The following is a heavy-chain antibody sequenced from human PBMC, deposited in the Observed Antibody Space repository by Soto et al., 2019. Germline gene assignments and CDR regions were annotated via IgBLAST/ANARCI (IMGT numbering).Heavy chain of an antibody. V-gene: IGHV1-8*01. CDR1: GYTFTSYD. J-gene: IGHJ1*01. CDR3: ARGPYSSSSLIESQYFQH. D-gene: IGHD6-6*01. CDR2: MNPNSGNT. Sequence: QVPLVQSGAEVKKPGASVKVSCKASGYTFTSYDINWVRQATGQGLEWMGWMNPNSGNTGYAQKFQGRVTMTRNTSISTAYMELSSLRSEDTAVYYCARGPYSSSSLIESQYFQHWGQGTLVTVSS.